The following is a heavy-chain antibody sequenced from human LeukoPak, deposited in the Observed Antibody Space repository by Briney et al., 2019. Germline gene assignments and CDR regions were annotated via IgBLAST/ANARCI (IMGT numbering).Heavy chain of an antibody. CDR2: INPNSGGT. Sequence: ASVKVSCKASGYTFTGYYMHWVRQAPGQGLEWMGWINPNSGGTNYAQKFQGRVTMTRDTSISTAYMELSRLRSDGTAVYYCARGLGAAAAIIDYWGQGALVTVSS. J-gene: IGHJ4*02. V-gene: IGHV1-2*02. CDR3: ARGLGAAAAIIDY. CDR1: GYTFTGYY. D-gene: IGHD6-13*01.